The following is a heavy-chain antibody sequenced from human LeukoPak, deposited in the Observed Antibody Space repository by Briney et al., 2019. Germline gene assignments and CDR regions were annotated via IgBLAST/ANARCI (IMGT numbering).Heavy chain of an antibody. CDR3: ARVGATHTYYYYYMDV. Sequence: ASVKVSCKASGGTFSRYAISWVRQAPGQGLEWMGWISAYNGNTNYAQKLQGRVTMTTDTSTSTAYMELRSLRSDDTAVYYCARVGATHTYYYYYMDVWGKGTTVTVSS. V-gene: IGHV1-18*01. J-gene: IGHJ6*03. CDR2: ISAYNGNT. D-gene: IGHD1-26*01. CDR1: GGTFSRYA.